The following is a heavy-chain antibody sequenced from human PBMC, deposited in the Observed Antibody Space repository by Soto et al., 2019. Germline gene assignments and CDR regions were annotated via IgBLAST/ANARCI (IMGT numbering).Heavy chain of an antibody. CDR2: IKQDGSEK. CDR3: ARESWAGDGVYYYYYGMDV. Sequence: GGSLRLSCAASGFTFSSYWMSWVRQAPGKGLEWVANIKQDGSEKYYVDSVKGRFTISRDNAKNSLYLQMNSLRAEDTAVYYCARESWAGDGVYYYYYGMDVWGQGTTVTVSS. V-gene: IGHV3-7*01. J-gene: IGHJ6*02. CDR1: GFTFSSYW. D-gene: IGHD6-13*01.